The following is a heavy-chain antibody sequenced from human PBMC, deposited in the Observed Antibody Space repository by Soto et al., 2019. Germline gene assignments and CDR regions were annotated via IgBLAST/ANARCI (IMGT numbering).Heavy chain of an antibody. D-gene: IGHD6-19*01. J-gene: IGHJ4*02. CDR3: AGELDIHHGLGY. V-gene: IGHV6-1*01. CDR2: TYYRSNWNF. Sequence: SQTLSLTCAISWGSVSSNTATWNWVRQSPSRGLEWLGRTYYRSNWNFDYALSVKSRITINPDTSKNQFSLQLNSLTPEDTAVYYCAGELDIHHGLGYWGPGTSVTVSS. CDR1: WGSVSSNTAT.